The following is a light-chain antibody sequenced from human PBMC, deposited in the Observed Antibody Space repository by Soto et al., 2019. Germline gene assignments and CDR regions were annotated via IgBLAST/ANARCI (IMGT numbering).Light chain of an antibody. J-gene: IGLJ1*01. Sequence: QSALTQPASVSGSPGQSIALSCTGTSSDVGGYNSVSWYQQYPGKAPKLIIHDVTNRPSGLSDRFSGSKSGNTASLTISGLQAEDEADYYCSSWTSSSSYVFGSGTKVTVL. V-gene: IGLV2-14*03. CDR1: SSDVGGYNS. CDR2: DVT. CDR3: SSWTSSSSYV.